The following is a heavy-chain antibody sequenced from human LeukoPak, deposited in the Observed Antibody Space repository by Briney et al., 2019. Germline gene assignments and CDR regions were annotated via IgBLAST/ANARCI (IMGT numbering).Heavy chain of an antibody. J-gene: IGHJ4*02. CDR2: INPNSGGT. D-gene: IGHD3-22*01. V-gene: IGHV1-2*02. Sequence: ASVKVSCKASGYTFTGYYMHWVRQAPGQGLEWMGWINPNSGGTNYAQKFQGRVTMTRDTSISTAYMELSRLRAEDTAVYYCARESESYDSSGSTFAYWGQGTLVTVSS. CDR1: GYTFTGYY. CDR3: ARESESYDSSGSTFAY.